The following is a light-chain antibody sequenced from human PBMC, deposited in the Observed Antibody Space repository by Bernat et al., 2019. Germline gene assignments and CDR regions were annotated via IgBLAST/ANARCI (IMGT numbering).Light chain of an antibody. CDR1: QDISKY. Sequence: DIQMTQSPSSVSASVGDRVIITCRSTQDISKYLAWFQQKPGKAPKSLIYGSSTLYSVVPSRFSGSGSGTDFTLTISSLQPEDLGTYYCQRYDRYPLTFGGGTKVEVK. V-gene: IGKV1-16*01. J-gene: IGKJ4*01. CDR2: GSS. CDR3: QRYDRYPLT.